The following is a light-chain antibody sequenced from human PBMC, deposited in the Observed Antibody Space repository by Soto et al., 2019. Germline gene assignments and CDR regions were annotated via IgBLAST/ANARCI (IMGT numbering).Light chain of an antibody. Sequence: QSALTQPASVSGSPGQSITISCTGTSSDVGSYNLVSWYQQHPGKAPKLMNYKSSKRSSGVSNRFAGSKSGNTASLTICGLQAEEEAYYYGCSYAGRSVWVFGGGTQLTVL. J-gene: IGLJ7*01. CDR1: SSDVGSYNL. CDR3: CSYAGRSVWV. V-gene: IGLV2-23*01. CDR2: KSS.